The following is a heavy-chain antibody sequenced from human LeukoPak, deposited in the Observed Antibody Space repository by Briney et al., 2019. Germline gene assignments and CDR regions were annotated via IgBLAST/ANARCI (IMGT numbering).Heavy chain of an antibody. CDR3: ARRRKDLNWFDP. J-gene: IGHJ5*02. Sequence: SETLSLTCAVSGDSISNSDYYWGWIRQSPGKGLEWITLINYSGHTFYNPSLRSRVAISVDMPKNQFSLNLNSVTAADTAVYYCARRRKDLNWFDPWGQGTLVTVSS. CDR2: INYSGHT. CDR1: GDSISNSDYY. V-gene: IGHV4-39*01.